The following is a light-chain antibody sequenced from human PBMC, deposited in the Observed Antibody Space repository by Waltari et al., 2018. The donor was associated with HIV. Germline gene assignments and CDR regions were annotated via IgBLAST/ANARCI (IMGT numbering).Light chain of an antibody. Sequence: IVMTQSPDSLAVSLGERATIDCRSSQTLLSSYNNKNYLTLYRQKPGQPPKLLLYLASTRDYGVPDRCSGSGSGTNFTLTSSRLQAEDAATYYCQQYYSSPWTFGQGTKV. CDR2: LAS. CDR1: QTLLSSYNNKNY. J-gene: IGKJ1*01. CDR3: QQYYSSPWT. V-gene: IGKV4-1*01.